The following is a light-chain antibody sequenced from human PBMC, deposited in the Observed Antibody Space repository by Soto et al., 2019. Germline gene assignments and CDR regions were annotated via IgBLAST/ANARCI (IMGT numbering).Light chain of an antibody. CDR3: QQHISWPLN. V-gene: IGKV3-11*01. J-gene: IGKJ4*01. Sequence: EIVLTQSPATLSLSPGEVATLSWSASQSVYSYLFWYQQKPGLAPRLLIYDASKRAIGIPARFSGSGSGTDFTLTISSLEPEDFAVYYCQQHISWPLNFGGGTKVDIK. CDR1: QSVYSY. CDR2: DAS.